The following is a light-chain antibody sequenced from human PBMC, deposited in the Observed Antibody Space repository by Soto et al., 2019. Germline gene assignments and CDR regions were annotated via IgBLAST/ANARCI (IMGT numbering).Light chain of an antibody. V-gene: IGLV2-14*03. CDR3: MSYRSGNSLV. Sequence: QSALTQSASVSGSPGQSITISCTGTSSDVGGHNFVSWYQQYPGKAPKLLICEVTNRPSGVANRFSASKSGNTASLTISGLQADDEADYYCMSYRSGNSLVFGGGTKLTVL. CDR2: EVT. CDR1: SSDVGGHNF. J-gene: IGLJ2*01.